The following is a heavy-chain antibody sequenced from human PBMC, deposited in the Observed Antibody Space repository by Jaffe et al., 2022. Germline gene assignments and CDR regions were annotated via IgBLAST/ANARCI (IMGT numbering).Heavy chain of an antibody. D-gene: IGHD1-7*01. CDR3: AKDLLPRRNWNYAHDAFDI. V-gene: IGHV3-23*01. CDR1: GFTFSSYA. Sequence: EVQLLESGGGLVQPGGSLRLSCAASGFTFSSYAMSWVRQAPGKGLEWVSAISGSGGSTYYADSVKGRFTISRDNSKNTLYLQMNSLRAEDTAVYYCAKDLLPRRNWNYAHDAFDIWGQGTMVTVSS. J-gene: IGHJ3*02. CDR2: ISGSGGST.